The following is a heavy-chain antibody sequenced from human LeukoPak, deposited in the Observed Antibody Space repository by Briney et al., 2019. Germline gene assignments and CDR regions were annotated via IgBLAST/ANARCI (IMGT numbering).Heavy chain of an antibody. CDR3: AKEGGIQLWLPINY. D-gene: IGHD5-18*01. CDR1: GYTFTSYD. J-gene: IGHJ4*02. CDR2: MNPNSGNT. V-gene: IGHV1-8*03. Sequence: ASVKVSCKASGYTFTSYDINWVRQATGQGLEWMGWMNPNSGNTGYAQKFQGRVTITRNTSISTAYMELSSLRSEDTAVYYCAKEGGIQLWLPINYWGQGTLVTVSS.